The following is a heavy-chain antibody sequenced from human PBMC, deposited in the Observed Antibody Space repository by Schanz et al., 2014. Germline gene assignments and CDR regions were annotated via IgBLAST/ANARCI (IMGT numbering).Heavy chain of an antibody. CDR2: IYHSGSS. CDR3: ARRLRGFDY. D-gene: IGHD4-17*01. J-gene: IGHJ4*02. CDR1: GVFIDNDYS. Sequence: QLQLRESDSGLVKPSQTLSLTCSVSGVFIDNDYSWTWIRQPPGKGLEWVGYIYHSGSSYYNPSRGSRIRMSLDSSKTPSPLKFFSVTAADTAVYYCARRLRGFDYWGQGTLVTVSS. V-gene: IGHV4-30-2*01.